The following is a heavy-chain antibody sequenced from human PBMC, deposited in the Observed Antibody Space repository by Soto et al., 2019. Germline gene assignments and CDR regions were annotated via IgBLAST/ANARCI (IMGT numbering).Heavy chain of an antibody. CDR1: GYTFTSYY. J-gene: IGHJ6*02. Sequence: QEQLVQSGAEVKKPGASVKVSCKASGYTFTSYYMHWVRQAPGQGLEWMGWINPDSGVTYYPHKFQDRVTMTRDTSISTAYMELSRLTSDDTALYYCARDRGVRDVWGQGTTVIVSS. CDR3: ARDRGVRDV. CDR2: INPDSGVT. D-gene: IGHD2-8*01. V-gene: IGHV1-2*02.